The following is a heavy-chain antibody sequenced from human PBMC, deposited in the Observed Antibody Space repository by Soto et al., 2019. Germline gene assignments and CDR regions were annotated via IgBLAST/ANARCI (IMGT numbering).Heavy chain of an antibody. CDR1: GFTFSKAW. V-gene: IGHV3-15*01. J-gene: IGHJ4*02. CDR3: TTDSGMSPYSFDY. Sequence: GGSVRLSCATSGFTFSKAWVGWVRQAPGKGLEWVGRIMSKTDGGTTDYAAPVKGRFTISRDDSKSTLYLQMNSLKTEDTAFYYCTTDSGMSPYSFDYWGQGTLVTVSS. CDR2: IMSKTDGGTT. D-gene: IGHD1-26*01.